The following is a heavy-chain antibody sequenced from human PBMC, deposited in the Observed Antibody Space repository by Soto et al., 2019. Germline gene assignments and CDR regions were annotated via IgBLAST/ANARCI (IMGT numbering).Heavy chain of an antibody. Sequence: QLQLQESGPGLVKPSETLSLTCTVSGGSISSSSYYWGWIRQPPGKGLEWIGSIYYSGSTYYNPSLKSRVTIPVDTSNNQFSLKLSSVTAADTAVYYCARQGPIQYCSGGSCYPVYFQHWGQGTLVTVSS. V-gene: IGHV4-39*01. D-gene: IGHD2-15*01. CDR3: ARQGPIQYCSGGSCYPVYFQH. CDR1: GGSISSSSYY. CDR2: IYYSGST. J-gene: IGHJ1*01.